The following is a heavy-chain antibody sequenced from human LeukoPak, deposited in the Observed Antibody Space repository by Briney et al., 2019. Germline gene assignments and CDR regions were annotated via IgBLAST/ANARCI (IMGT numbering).Heavy chain of an antibody. D-gene: IGHD3-10*01. CDR2: IYSGGST. V-gene: IGHV3-53*01. CDR1: GFTVSTNY. CDR3: AREWFGESFDY. J-gene: IGHJ4*02. Sequence: GGSLRLSCAASGFTVSTNYMSWVRQAPGTGLEWVSLIYSGGSTYYADSVKGRFTISRDNAKNSLYLQMNSLRAEDTAVYYCAREWFGESFDYWGQGTLVTVSS.